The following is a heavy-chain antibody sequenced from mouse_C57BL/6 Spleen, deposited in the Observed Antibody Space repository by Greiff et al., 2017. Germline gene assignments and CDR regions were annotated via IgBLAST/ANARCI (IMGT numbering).Heavy chain of an antibody. V-gene: IGHV1-52*01. CDR3: ARGEGNYDY. Sequence: QVQLQQPGAELVRPGSSVKLSCKASGYTFTSYWMHWVKQRPIQGLEWIGNIDPSDSETHYNQKFKDKATLTVDKSASTAYMQLSSLTSEDSAVYYCARGEGNYDYWGQGTTLTVSS. J-gene: IGHJ2*01. CDR1: GYTFTSYW. CDR2: IDPSDSET. D-gene: IGHD2-1*01.